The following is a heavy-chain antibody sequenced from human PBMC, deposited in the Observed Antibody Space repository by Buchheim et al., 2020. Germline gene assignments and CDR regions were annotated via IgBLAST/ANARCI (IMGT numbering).Heavy chain of an antibody. Sequence: EVQLVESGGGLVQPGGSRKLACAALGFPFSGSAIHWVRQASGKGLEWVGRIRSEAYSFATSYAASVEGRFTISRDDSKNTAYLQMNSLKTEDTAVYYCSSPGRYDITPDYWASPGRYDNTSDYWGQGTL. V-gene: IGHV3-73*02. J-gene: IGHJ4*02. D-gene: IGHD4-11*01. CDR3: SSPGRYDITPDYWASPGRYDNTSDY. CDR1: GFPFSGSA. CDR2: IRSEAYSFAT.